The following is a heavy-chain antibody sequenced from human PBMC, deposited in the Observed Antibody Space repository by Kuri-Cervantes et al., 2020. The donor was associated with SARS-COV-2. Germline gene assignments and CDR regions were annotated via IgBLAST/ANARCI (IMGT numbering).Heavy chain of an antibody. V-gene: IGHV4-39*01. CDR1: GGSISSSSYY. CDR2: IYYSGST. D-gene: IGHD2-8*01. J-gene: IGHJ4*02. CDR3: ARQYCTNGVCYTAFDY. Sequence: GSLRLSCTVSGGSISSSSYYWGWIRQPPGKGLEWIGSIYYSGSTYYNPSLKSRVTISVDTSKNQFSLKLSSVTAADMAVYYCARQYCTNGVCYTAFDYWGQGTLVTVSS.